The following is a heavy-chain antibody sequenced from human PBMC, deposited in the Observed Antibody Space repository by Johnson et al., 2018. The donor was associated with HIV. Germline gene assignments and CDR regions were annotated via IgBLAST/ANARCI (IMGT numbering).Heavy chain of an antibody. CDR3: AKDQSSSAFHALDI. V-gene: IGHV3-25*03. Sequence: VQLVESGGGLAKPAWSPRLSCAASQFTFSTYYMNCVRQATGNGLELVGQVNPNGGSTYLIDSVKGRFTISRDNAKNTLFLQMTSLRGEDTAKYYCAKDQSSSAFHALDIWGQGTVVTVS. CDR1: QFTFSTYY. CDR2: VNPNGGST. D-gene: IGHD2-15*01. J-gene: IGHJ3*02.